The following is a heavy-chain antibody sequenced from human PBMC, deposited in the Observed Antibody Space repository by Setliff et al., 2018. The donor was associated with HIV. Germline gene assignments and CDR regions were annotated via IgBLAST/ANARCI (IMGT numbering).Heavy chain of an antibody. V-gene: IGHV3-48*01. CDR3: AKKSPRAGYSVFDY. CDR2: ISSSSSTI. D-gene: IGHD5-18*01. CDR1: GFTFSSYS. Sequence: PGGSLRLSCAASGFTFSSYSMNWVRQSPGKGLEWVSYISSSSSTIYYADSVKGRFTISRDNSKNTLYLQMNSLRAEDTAVYYCAKKSPRAGYSVFDYWGQGTLVTVSS. J-gene: IGHJ4*02.